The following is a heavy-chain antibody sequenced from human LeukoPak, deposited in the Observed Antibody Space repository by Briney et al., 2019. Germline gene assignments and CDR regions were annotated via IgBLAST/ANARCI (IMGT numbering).Heavy chain of an antibody. V-gene: IGHV4-34*01. J-gene: IGHJ4*02. CDR3: ASAPFVRFGELFSQSFFDY. CDR2: INHSGST. Sequence: SETLSLTCAVYGGSFSGYYWSWIRQPPGKGLEWIGEINHSGSTNYNPSLKSRVTISVDTSKNQFSLKLSSVTAADTAVYYCASAPFVRFGELFSQSFFDYWGQGTLVTVSS. D-gene: IGHD3-10*01. CDR1: GGSFSGYY.